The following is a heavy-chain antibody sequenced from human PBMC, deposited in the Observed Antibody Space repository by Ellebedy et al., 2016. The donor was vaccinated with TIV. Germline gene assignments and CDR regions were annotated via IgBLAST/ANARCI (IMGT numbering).Heavy chain of an antibody. Sequence: GESLKISXAASGFSFSYYYMNWVRQVPGKRLEWISYFSGRGGIISYADSVKGRFTIPRDNAQDTLFLHMSSLSAEDSAVYYCARGSYYFDSWGQGTLVTVSS. CDR3: ARGSYYFDS. V-gene: IGHV3-11*01. CDR1: GFSFSYYY. J-gene: IGHJ4*02. CDR2: FSGRGGII.